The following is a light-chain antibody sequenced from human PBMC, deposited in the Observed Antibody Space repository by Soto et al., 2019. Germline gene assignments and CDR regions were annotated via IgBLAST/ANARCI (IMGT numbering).Light chain of an antibody. CDR2: DVA. CDR3: QQYNSYSVT. Sequence: DIQMTQSPSTLSASVGDRVTITCRASQSISSWLAWYQQKPGKAPKLLIYDVASLESGVPSRFSGSGSGTEFTLTISSLQPDDFAIYYCQQYNSYSVTFGQGTKVDIK. CDR1: QSISSW. J-gene: IGKJ1*01. V-gene: IGKV1-5*01.